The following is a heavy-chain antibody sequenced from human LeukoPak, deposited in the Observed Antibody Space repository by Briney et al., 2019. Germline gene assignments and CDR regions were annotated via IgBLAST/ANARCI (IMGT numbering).Heavy chain of an antibody. J-gene: IGHJ5*02. V-gene: IGHV1-8*02. CDR3: ARGTTLIAAAGTHNWFDP. CDR2: MNPNSGNT. Sequence: ASVKVSCKASGGTFSSYAISWVRQAPGQGLEWMGWMNPNSGNTGYAQKFQGRVTMTRNTSISTAYMELSSLRSEDTAVYYCARGTTLIAAAGTHNWFDPWGQGTLVTVSS. CDR1: GGTFSSYA. D-gene: IGHD6-13*01.